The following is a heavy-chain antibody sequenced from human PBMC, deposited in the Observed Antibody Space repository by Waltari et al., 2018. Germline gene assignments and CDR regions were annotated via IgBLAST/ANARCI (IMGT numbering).Heavy chain of an antibody. D-gene: IGHD3-16*01. CDR2: IYHSGRT. Sequence: QLQLQESGSGLVKPSQTLSLTCAVSGGSISSGGYSWSWIRQPPGKGLEWIGYIYHSGRTYYNPSLKSRVTISVDRSKNQFSLKLSSVTAADTAVYYCARVWGYPNFYFDYLGQGTLVTVSS. V-gene: IGHV4-30-2*01. CDR1: GGSISSGGYS. J-gene: IGHJ4*02. CDR3: ARVWGYPNFYFDY.